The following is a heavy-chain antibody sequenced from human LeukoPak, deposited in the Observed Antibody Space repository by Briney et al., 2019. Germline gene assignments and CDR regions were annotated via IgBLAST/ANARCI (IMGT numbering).Heavy chain of an antibody. V-gene: IGHV1-2*02. J-gene: IGHJ4*02. CDR1: GYTXTGYY. D-gene: IGHD4-17*01. CDR3: ARRKKDYGDYSFDY. CDR2: INANSCGT. Sequence: ASVKVSCKASGYTXTGYYMHWVRQAPGQGLEWMGWINANSCGTNYAQKFQRRVTMTRDTSISTAYMELSRRRSDNTAVYYCARRKKDYGDYSFDYWGQGTLVTVSS.